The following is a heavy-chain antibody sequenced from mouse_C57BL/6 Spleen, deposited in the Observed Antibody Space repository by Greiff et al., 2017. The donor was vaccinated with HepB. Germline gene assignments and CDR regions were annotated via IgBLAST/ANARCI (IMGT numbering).Heavy chain of an antibody. CDR1: GFNIKDYY. CDR2: IDPEDGET. Sequence: EVKLQQSGAELVKPGASVKLSCTASGFNIKDYYMHWVKQRTEPGLEWIGRIDPEDGETKYGPKFQGKVTITADTSSNTSYLQLSSLTSEDTAVYYCAGGYYGTHFAYWGQGTLVTVSA. V-gene: IGHV14-2*01. CDR3: AGGYYGTHFAY. J-gene: IGHJ3*01. D-gene: IGHD2-1*01.